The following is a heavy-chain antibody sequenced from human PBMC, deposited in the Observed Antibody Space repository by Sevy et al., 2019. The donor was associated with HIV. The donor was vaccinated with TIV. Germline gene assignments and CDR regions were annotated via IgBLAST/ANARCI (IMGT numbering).Heavy chain of an antibody. Sequence: GGSLRLSCAASRFSFNGYGMHWVRQAPGKGLEWVAFIRYDGSNKYYADSVKGRFTISRDDSKNTLYLQMNSLRDEDTALYYCARGTPAFCTGSVCFNWFDPWGQGTLVTVSS. J-gene: IGHJ5*02. CDR2: IRYDGSNK. D-gene: IGHD2-8*02. CDR3: ARGTPAFCTGSVCFNWFDP. CDR1: RFSFNGYG. V-gene: IGHV3-30*02.